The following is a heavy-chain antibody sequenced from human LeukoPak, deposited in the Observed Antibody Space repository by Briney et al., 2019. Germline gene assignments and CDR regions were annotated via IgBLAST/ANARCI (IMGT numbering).Heavy chain of an antibody. D-gene: IGHD2-2*01. V-gene: IGHV1-46*01. J-gene: IGHJ5*02. CDR3: ARDGIVVVPAAIANNRFDP. Sequence: GASVKVSCKASGYTFTSYYMHWVRQAPGQGLEWMGIINPSGGSTSYAQKFQGRVTMTRDTSTSTVYMELSSLRSEDTAVYYCARDGIVVVPAAIANNRFDPWGQGTLVTVSS. CDR1: GYTFTSYY. CDR2: INPSGGST.